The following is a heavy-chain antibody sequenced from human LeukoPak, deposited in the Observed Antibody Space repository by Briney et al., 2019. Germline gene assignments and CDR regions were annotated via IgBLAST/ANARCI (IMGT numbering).Heavy chain of an antibody. Sequence: GEPLKISSKSFGYSFTDHWVAWVREMPGKGPEWMGIIYPGDSDTRYSPSFQGQVTISADRSAATAFLHVNSLKASDTAIYYCARLFTLVGRHGLDVWGQGTTVTVSS. CDR3: ARLFTLVGRHGLDV. CDR2: IYPGDSDT. V-gene: IGHV5-51*01. CDR1: GYSFTDHW. D-gene: IGHD1-26*01. J-gene: IGHJ6*02.